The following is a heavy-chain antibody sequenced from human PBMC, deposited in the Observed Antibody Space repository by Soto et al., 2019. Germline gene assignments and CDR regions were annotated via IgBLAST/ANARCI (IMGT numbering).Heavy chain of an antibody. CDR3: ARDRGDYFDY. CDR2: IYYSGST. J-gene: IGHJ4*02. CDR1: GGSIISYY. D-gene: IGHD4-17*01. V-gene: IGHV4-59*01. Sequence: SETLSLTCTVSGGSIISYYWSWIRQPPGKGLEWIGYIYYSGSTSYNPSLKSRVTISVDTSKYQFSLKLSSVTAADTAVYYCARDRGDYFDYWGQGTLVTVSS.